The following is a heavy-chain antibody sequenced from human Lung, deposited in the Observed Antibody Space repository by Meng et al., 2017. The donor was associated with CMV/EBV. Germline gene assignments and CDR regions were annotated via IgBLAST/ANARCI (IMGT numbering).Heavy chain of an antibody. J-gene: IGHJ3*02. CDR1: GASISSNY. CDR2: ISYTGYI. D-gene: IGHD3-10*01. Sequence: SETLSLXCTVSGASISSNYWSCSRRPPRNALEYIGSISYTGYIEYNRSLKGGITISLDPSRNHFSLKLTSVSAADTAMYYCAGRGDMASSPHDPFDMSGQGXMVTVSS. CDR3: AGRGDMASSPHDPFDM. V-gene: IGHV4-59*01.